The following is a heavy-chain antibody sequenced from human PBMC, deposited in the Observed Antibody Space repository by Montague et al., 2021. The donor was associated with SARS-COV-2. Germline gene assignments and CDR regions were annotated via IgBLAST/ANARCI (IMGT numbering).Heavy chain of an antibody. CDR1: GGSISSGGYY. D-gene: IGHD6-19*01. Sequence: QTQSLTRTVSGGSISSGGYYWSWIRQHPGKGLEWIGYIYYSGSTYYNPSLKSRVTILVDTSKNQFSLKLSSVTAADTAVYYCARGGSYSSGWYGVDYYYGMDVWGQGTTVTVSS. CDR3: ARGGSYSSGWYGVDYYYGMDV. CDR2: IYYSGST. V-gene: IGHV4-31*03. J-gene: IGHJ6*02.